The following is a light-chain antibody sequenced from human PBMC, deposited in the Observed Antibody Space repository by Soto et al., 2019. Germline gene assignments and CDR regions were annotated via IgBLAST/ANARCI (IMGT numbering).Light chain of an antibody. CDR2: GAS. Sequence: EIVMTQSPATLSMSPGERATLSCRAGQGVSSNLAWYQQKPGQAPRLLIYGASTRATGIPARFSGSGSGTEFTLTISSLQSEDFAVYYCQQYNNWPPYTFGQGTKLEMK. CDR3: QQYNNWPPYT. V-gene: IGKV3-15*01. J-gene: IGKJ2*01. CDR1: QGVSSN.